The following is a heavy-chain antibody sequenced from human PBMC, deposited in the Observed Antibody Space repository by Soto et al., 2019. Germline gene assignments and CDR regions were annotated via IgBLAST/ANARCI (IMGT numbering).Heavy chain of an antibody. Sequence: QVQLVQSGAEVKKPGSSVKVSCKASGGTFSSYTISWVRQAPGQGLEWMGRIIPILGIANYAQKFQGRVTITADKSTSTAYMELRSLGSEDTAVYYWARGLIAVAGRFDYWGQGTLVTVSS. J-gene: IGHJ4*02. V-gene: IGHV1-69*02. D-gene: IGHD6-19*01. CDR2: IIPILGIA. CDR1: GGTFSSYT. CDR3: ARGLIAVAGRFDY.